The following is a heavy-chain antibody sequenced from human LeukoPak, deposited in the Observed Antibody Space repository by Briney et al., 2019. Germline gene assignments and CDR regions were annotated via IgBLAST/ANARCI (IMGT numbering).Heavy chain of an antibody. CDR3: AKDPGGIAVAGRPY. D-gene: IGHD6-19*01. CDR2: ISGSGGST. V-gene: IGHV3-23*01. J-gene: IGHJ4*02. CDR1: VFTFSSYA. Sequence: GGTLCLSCAASVFTFSSYAMSSVRQAPGKGLEWVSAISGSGGSTSYADSVKGRFTISRDNPKNTLYLQMNSLRAEDTAVYYCAKDPGGIAVAGRPYWGQGTLVTVSS.